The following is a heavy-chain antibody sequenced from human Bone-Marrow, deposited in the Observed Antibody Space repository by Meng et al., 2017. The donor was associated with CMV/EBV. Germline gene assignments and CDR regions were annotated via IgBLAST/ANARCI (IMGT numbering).Heavy chain of an antibody. Sequence: GESLKISCAASGFTFSSYSMNWVRQAPGKGLEWVSSISSSSSYIYYADSVKGRFTISRDNAKNSLYLQMNSLRAEDTAVYYCARGSPNNGWYQLDYWGQGTLVTVSS. D-gene: IGHD6-19*01. CDR2: ISSSSSYI. CDR3: ARGSPNNGWYQLDY. V-gene: IGHV3-21*01. CDR1: GFTFSSYS. J-gene: IGHJ4*02.